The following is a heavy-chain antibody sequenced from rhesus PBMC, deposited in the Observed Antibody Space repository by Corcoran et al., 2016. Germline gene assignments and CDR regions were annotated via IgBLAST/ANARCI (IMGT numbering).Heavy chain of an antibody. D-gene: IGHD4-23*01. CDR3: ARWAPYSNFDY. J-gene: IGHJ4*01. Sequence: QVQLQESGPGLVKPSETLSLTCAGSGGSFSGYYWGWIRQPPGKGLGWIGYISGSSGSTDYTPSLQSLVTISTDTSNNQFSLQLSSVTAADTAVYYCARWAPYSNFDYWGQGVLVTVSS. CDR2: ISGSSGST. CDR1: GGSFSGYY. V-gene: IGHV4-165*01.